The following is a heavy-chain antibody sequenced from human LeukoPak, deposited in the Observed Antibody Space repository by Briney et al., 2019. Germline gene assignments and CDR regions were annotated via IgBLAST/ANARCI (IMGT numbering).Heavy chain of an antibody. D-gene: IGHD6-6*01. V-gene: IGHV3-23*01. CDR2: ISGSGGST. CDR1: GFTFSSYA. J-gene: IGHJ6*02. CDR3: AKAQYSSSLGGMDV. Sequence: GGSLRLSCAASGFTFSSYAMSWVRQAPGKGVEWVSAISGSGGSTYYADSVKGRFTISRDNSKNTLYLQMNSLRAEDTAVYYCAKAQYSSSLGGMDVWGQGTTVTVSS.